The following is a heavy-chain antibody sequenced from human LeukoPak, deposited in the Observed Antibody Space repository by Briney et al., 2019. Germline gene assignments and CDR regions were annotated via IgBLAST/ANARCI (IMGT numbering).Heavy chain of an antibody. D-gene: IGHD1-26*01. CDR3: ARSRVGVHFDY. V-gene: IGHV3-30-3*01. CDR1: GFTFSSYA. Sequence: GRSLRLSCAASGFTFSSYAMHWVRQAPGKGLEWVAVISYDGSNKYYADSVKSRFTISRDNSKNTLYLQMNSLRAEDTAVYYCARSRVGVHFDYWGQGTLVTVSS. CDR2: ISYDGSNK. J-gene: IGHJ4*02.